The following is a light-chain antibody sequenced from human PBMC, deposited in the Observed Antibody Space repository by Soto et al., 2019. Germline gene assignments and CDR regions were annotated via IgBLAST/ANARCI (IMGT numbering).Light chain of an antibody. J-gene: IGKJ4*01. Sequence: EIVMTQSPATLSVSPGERATLSCRASQSISITLAWYQQKPGQAPRLLIYGASTRATEIPARFSGSGSGTEFTRTISGRQSEDFAVYYCQQYNNWARTFGGGTKVEI. CDR3: QQYNNWART. CDR2: GAS. V-gene: IGKV3-15*01. CDR1: QSISIT.